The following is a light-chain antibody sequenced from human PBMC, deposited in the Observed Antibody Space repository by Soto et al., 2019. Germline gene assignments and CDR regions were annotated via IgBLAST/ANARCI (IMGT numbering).Light chain of an antibody. J-gene: IGLJ3*02. CDR1: SSDVGGYNY. CDR3: NSYTSINTLV. CDR2: EVT. Sequence: QSVLTQPASVSGSPGQSITISCTGTSSDVGGYNYVSWYQHHPGKAPKLMIFEVTNRPLGVSYRFSGSKSGNTASLTISGLQAEDEAYYYCNSYTSINTLVFGGGTKVTVL. V-gene: IGLV2-14*01.